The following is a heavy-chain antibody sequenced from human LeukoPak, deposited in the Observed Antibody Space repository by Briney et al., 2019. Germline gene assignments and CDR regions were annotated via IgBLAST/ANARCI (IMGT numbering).Heavy chain of an antibody. J-gene: IGHJ4*02. V-gene: IGHV4-39*01. CDR1: GGSITSSSYY. CDR2: VPYSGTT. D-gene: IGHD3-22*01. CDR3: ARHTDSSGYPRPLDY. Sequence: PSETLSLTCTVSGGSITSSSYYWGWIRQPPGKGLEWIGSVPYSGTTYYNPSLKSRVTISVDTSKNQFSLRLSSVTAADTAVYYCARHTDSSGYPRPLDYWGQGTLVTVSS.